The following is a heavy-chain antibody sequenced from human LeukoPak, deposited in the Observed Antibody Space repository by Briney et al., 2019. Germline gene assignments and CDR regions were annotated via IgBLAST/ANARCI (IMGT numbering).Heavy chain of an antibody. CDR2: ISAYNGNT. CDR1: GYTFTSYG. CDR3: ARDWGGSSDYRVWFDP. D-gene: IGHD2-15*01. V-gene: IGHV1-18*01. J-gene: IGHJ5*02. Sequence: GASVKVSCKASGYTFTSYGVSWVRQAPGQGLEWMGWISAYNGNTNYAQKLQGRVTMTTDTSTSTAYMELRSLRSDDTAVYYCARDWGGSSDYRVWFDPWGQGTLVTVSS.